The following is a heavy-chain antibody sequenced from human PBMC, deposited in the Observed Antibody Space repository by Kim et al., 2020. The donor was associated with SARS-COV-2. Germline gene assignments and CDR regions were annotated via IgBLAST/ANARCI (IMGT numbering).Heavy chain of an antibody. CDR2: IDPSDSYT. Sequence: GESLKISCKGSGYSFTSYWISWVRQMPGKGLEWMGRIDPSDSYTNYSPSFQGHVTISADKSISTAYLQWSSLKASDTALYYCAVYDSSGYRVQPIPDYWGQGTLVTVSS. J-gene: IGHJ4*02. CDR3: AVYDSSGYRVQPIPDY. CDR1: GYSFTSYW. D-gene: IGHD3-22*01. V-gene: IGHV5-10-1*01.